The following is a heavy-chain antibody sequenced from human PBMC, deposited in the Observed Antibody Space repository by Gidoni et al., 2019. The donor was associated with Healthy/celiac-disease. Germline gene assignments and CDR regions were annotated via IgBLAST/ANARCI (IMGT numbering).Heavy chain of an antibody. D-gene: IGHD1-26*01. J-gene: IGHJ5*02. Sequence: QVQLVQSGAAVKKPGSSVKVSCKASGGTFSSYAISWVRQAPGQGLEWMGGINPIFGTADYAQKFQGRVTITADESTSTAYMELSSLRSEDTAVYYCASHPSGSQRGFDPWGQGTLVTVSS. CDR1: GGTFSSYA. CDR2: INPIFGTA. CDR3: ASHPSGSQRGFDP. V-gene: IGHV1-69*01.